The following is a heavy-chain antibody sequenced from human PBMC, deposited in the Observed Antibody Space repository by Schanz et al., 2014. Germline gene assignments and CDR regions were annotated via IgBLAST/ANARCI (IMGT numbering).Heavy chain of an antibody. V-gene: IGHV1-18*04. J-gene: IGHJ5*02. CDR2: ISPYNGGT. D-gene: IGHD6-13*01. Sequence: QVQLVQSGAEVQKPGASVMLSCKTSGYSFNLFGVSWVRQAPGQGLEWMGWISPYNGGTNYAQKFQGRVTMTMDTSISTAYMELTSLRSDDTAVYYCAREAAASARWFDPWGQGTLVTVSS. CDR1: GYSFNLFG. CDR3: AREAAASARWFDP.